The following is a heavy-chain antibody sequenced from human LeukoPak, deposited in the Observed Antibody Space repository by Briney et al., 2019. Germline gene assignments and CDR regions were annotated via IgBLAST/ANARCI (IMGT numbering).Heavy chain of an antibody. J-gene: IGHJ6*03. CDR1: GFTFSNYW. CDR2: INRDGRST. CDR3: ARVSSGSYFGYYYYYMDV. Sequence: PGGSLRLSCAASGFTFSNYWMHWVRQAPGKGLVWVSRINRDGRSTSYADSVKGRFTISRDNVKNTLYLQMNSLRAEDTAVYYCARVSSGSYFGYYYYYMDVWGKGTTVTVSS. D-gene: IGHD1-26*01. V-gene: IGHV3-74*01.